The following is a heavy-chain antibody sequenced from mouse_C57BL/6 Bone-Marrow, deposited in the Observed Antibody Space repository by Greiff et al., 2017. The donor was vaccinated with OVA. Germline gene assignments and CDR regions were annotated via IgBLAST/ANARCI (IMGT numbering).Heavy chain of an antibody. V-gene: IGHV5-6*01. CDR3: ARHQAYYSNYAMDY. J-gene: IGHJ4*01. CDR1: GFTFSSYG. D-gene: IGHD2-5*01. Sequence: EVKLVESGGDLVKPGGSLKLSCAASGFTFSSYGMSWVRQTPDKRLEWVATISSGGSYTYYPDSVKGRFTISRDNAKNTLYLQMSRLKSEDTAMYYCARHQAYYSNYAMDYWGQGTSVTVSS. CDR2: ISSGGSYT.